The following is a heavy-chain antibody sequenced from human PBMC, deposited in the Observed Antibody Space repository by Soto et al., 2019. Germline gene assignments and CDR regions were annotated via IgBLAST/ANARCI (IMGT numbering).Heavy chain of an antibody. Sequence: SETLSLTCAVYGGSFSPYFWSWIRQPPGKGLEWIGEINHSGSTNYNPSLTRRATLSVDTSKNQVSLKLTSVTAADTAVYYCARLASGWQHYYFDFWGRGTPVTVSS. D-gene: IGHD6-19*01. CDR3: ARLASGWQHYYFDF. J-gene: IGHJ2*01. CDR1: GGSFSPYF. V-gene: IGHV4-34*01. CDR2: INHSGST.